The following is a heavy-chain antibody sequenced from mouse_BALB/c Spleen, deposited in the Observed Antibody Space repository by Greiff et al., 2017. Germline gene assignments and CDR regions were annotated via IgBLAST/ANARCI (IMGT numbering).Heavy chain of an antibody. CDR2: IWAGGST. D-gene: IGHD1-1*01. V-gene: IGHV2-9*02. J-gene: IGHJ2*01. CDR1: GFSLTSYG. CDR3: ARDFYYGYFDY. Sequence: VQVVESGPGLVAPSQSLSITCTVSGFSLTSYGVHWVRQPPGKGLEWRGVIWAGGSTNYNSALMSRLSISKDNSKSQVFLKMNSLQTDDTAMYYCARDFYYGYFDYWGQGTTLTVSS.